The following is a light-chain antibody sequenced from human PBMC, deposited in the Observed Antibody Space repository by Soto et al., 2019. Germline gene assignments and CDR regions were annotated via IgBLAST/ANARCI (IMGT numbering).Light chain of an antibody. CDR1: SSDIGGYNY. Sequence: QSALTQPASVSGSPGQSITISCTGTSSDIGGYNYVSWYQQHPGKAPKLMIYEVSNRPSGVSNRFSGSKSGNTASLTISGLQTEDESDYYCSSYTSNTTPNGVFGGGTKLTVL. CDR2: EVS. J-gene: IGLJ3*02. CDR3: SSYTSNTTPNGV. V-gene: IGLV2-14*01.